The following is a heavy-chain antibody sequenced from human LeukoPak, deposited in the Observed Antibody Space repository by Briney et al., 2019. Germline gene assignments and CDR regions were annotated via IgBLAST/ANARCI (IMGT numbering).Heavy chain of an antibody. J-gene: IGHJ6*02. CDR1: GFTFSNYA. D-gene: IGHD6-13*01. V-gene: IGHV3-23*01. CDR3: AKRDSNFPYYSYYGLDV. CDR2: ISGSGVST. Sequence: GGSLRLSCAASGFTFSNYAMSWVRQAPGKGLEWVSAISGSGVSTYYAASVKGRFTISRDNSKNTLYLQMNSLSAEDTAVYYCAKRDSNFPYYSYYGLDVWGQGTTVTVSS.